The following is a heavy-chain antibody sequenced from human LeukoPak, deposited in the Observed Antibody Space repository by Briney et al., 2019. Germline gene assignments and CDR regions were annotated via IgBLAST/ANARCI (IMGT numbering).Heavy chain of an antibody. D-gene: IGHD4-17*01. CDR2: IRYDGSNK. CDR3: ARATASRFDY. J-gene: IGHJ4*02. V-gene: IGHV3-30*02. CDR1: GFTFSSYG. Sequence: GGSLRLSCAASGFTFSSYGMHWVRQAPGKGLEWVAFIRYDGSNKYYADSVKGRFTISRDNSKNTVSLQMNSLRAEDTAVYYCARATASRFDYWGQGTLVTVSS.